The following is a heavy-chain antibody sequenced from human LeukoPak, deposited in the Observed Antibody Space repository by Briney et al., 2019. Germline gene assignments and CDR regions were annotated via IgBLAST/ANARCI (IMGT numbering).Heavy chain of an antibody. J-gene: IGHJ4*02. CDR1: GYTLTELS. Sequence: ASVKVSCKVSGYTLTELSMHWVRQAPGKGLEWMGGFDPEDGETIYAQKFQGRVTMTEDTSTDTAYMELSSLRSEDTAVYYCATGKGVWGSYRGLTYWGQGTLVTVSS. V-gene: IGHV1-24*01. CDR3: ATGKGVWGSYRGLTY. D-gene: IGHD3-16*02. CDR2: FDPEDGET.